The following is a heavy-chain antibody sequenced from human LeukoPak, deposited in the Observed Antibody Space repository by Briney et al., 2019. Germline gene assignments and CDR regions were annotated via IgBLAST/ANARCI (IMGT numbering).Heavy chain of an antibody. V-gene: IGHV3-7*01. CDR1: GFIFRSYW. J-gene: IGHJ3*02. D-gene: IGHD6-19*01. CDR2: IKQDGSEK. Sequence: GGPLRLSCAASGFIFRSYWMSWVRQAPGKGLEWVANIKQDGSEKYYVDSVKGRFTITRDNANNSLYLQMNSLRAEDTAVYYCAGSEQQWLVQAAFDIWGQGTMVTVSS. CDR3: AGSEQQWLVQAAFDI.